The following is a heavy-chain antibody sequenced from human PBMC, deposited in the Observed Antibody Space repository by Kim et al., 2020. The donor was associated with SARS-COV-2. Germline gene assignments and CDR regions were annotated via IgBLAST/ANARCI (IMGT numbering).Heavy chain of an antibody. V-gene: IGHV3-23*01. Sequence: GVSLRLSCAASGFTFGTYAKSWARQAPGKGLEWVSTISDSGRNTHYADSVKGRFTISRDNSMNTLYLQMNSLRAEDTAVYYCDASDYWGQGTLVTVSS. J-gene: IGHJ4*02. CDR2: ISDSGRNT. CDR1: GFTFGTYA. CDR3: DASDY.